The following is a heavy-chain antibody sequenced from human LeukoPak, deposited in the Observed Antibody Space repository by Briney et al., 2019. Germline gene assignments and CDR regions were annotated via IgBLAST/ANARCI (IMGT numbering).Heavy chain of an antibody. D-gene: IGHD6-19*01. Sequence: SGGSLRLSCAASGFTFSNAWMSWVRQAPGKGLEWVGRIKSKTDGGTTDHAAPVKGRFTISRDDSKNTLYLQMNSLKTEDTAVYYCTTGLARVAVAGTITDYWGQGTLVTVSS. V-gene: IGHV3-15*01. CDR3: TTGLARVAVAGTITDY. J-gene: IGHJ4*02. CDR1: GFTFSNAW. CDR2: IKSKTDGGTT.